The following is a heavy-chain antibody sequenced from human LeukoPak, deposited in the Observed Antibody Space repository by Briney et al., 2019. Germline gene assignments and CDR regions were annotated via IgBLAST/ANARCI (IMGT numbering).Heavy chain of an antibody. CDR1: GFTFSSYD. J-gene: IGHJ4*02. Sequence: PGGSLRLSCAASGFTFSSYDMHWVRQAPGKGLEWLTFIRYDGTNNYYAVSVKGRFTISRDNSKNTLYLQMNSLRPEDTAVYYCAKRGTDWDFDYWGQGTLLTVSS. V-gene: IGHV3-30*02. D-gene: IGHD1-14*01. CDR2: IRYDGTNN. CDR3: AKRGTDWDFDY.